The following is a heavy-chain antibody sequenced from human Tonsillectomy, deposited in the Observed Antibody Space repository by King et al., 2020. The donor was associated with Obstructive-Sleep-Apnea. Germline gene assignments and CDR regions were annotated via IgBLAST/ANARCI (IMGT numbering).Heavy chain of an antibody. CDR1: GYTFTDYW. D-gene: IGHD3-22*01. CDR2: IYPSDSDT. Sequence: VQLVESGAEVKKPGESLKISCKVSGYTFTDYWIGWVRQMPGKGLEWMGIIYPSDSDTSYSRSFQGQVTISVDKSINTAYLQWSSLKASDTAMYYCGRPQGSGYYSPFDYWGQGTPVTVSS. CDR3: GRPQGSGYYSPFDY. J-gene: IGHJ4*02. V-gene: IGHV5-51*01.